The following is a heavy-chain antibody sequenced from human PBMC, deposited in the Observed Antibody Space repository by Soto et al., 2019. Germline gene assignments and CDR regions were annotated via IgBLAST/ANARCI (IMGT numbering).Heavy chain of an antibody. CDR1: GFTFSDYY. Sequence: QVQLVESRGGMVKPGGSLRLSCAASGFTFSDYYMSWIRQAPGKGLEWVSYISSSSSYTNYADSVKGRFTISRDNAKNSLYLRMNSLRAEDTAVYYCARDHHRYSGYDYVDYWGQGTLVTVSS. V-gene: IGHV3-11*05. J-gene: IGHJ4*02. CDR2: ISSSSSYT. CDR3: ARDHHRYSGYDYVDY. D-gene: IGHD5-12*01.